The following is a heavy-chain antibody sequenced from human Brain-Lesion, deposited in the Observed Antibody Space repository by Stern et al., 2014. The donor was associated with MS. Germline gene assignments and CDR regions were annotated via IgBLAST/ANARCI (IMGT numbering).Heavy chain of an antibody. V-gene: IGHV1-58*03. D-gene: IGHD5-18*01. CDR2: GGGLNGDP. CDR1: GITFSQSA. Sequence: QLVQSGPEVKKPGTSVKVSCKASGITFSQSAVQGLRQARGQRLEWLGWGGGLNGDPNYAQSFQERVTITRDMSTSTVYMELRSLRSEDTAVYYCASERYTYYDDQRPPGGFGPWGQGTLVTVSS. J-gene: IGHJ5*02. CDR3: ASERYTYYDDQRPPGGFGP.